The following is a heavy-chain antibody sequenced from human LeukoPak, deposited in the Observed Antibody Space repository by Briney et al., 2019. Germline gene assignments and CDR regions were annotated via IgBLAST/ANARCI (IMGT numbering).Heavy chain of an antibody. CDR1: GGSFSGYY. Sequence: SETLSLTCAVYGGSFSGYYWSWIRKPPGKGLEWIGEINHSGSTNYNPSLKSRVTISVDTSKNQFSLKLSSVTAADTAVYYCARRVRQLVRASVGPYFDYWGQGTLVTVSS. CDR3: ARRVRQLVRASVGPYFDY. D-gene: IGHD6-6*01. V-gene: IGHV4-34*01. CDR2: INHSGST. J-gene: IGHJ4*02.